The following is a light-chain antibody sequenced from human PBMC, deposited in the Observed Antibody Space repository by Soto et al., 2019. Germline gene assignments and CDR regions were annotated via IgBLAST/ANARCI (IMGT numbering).Light chain of an antibody. Sequence: EIVMTQSPATLSVSPGERATLSCRASQSVSRNLAWYQQKPGQPPRLLIYDASTRATGVPARFGGSGSGTEFTLTISGLQSEDFAVYYCQQRSNWPPSITFGQGTRLEI. J-gene: IGKJ5*01. CDR2: DAS. CDR3: QQRSNWPPSIT. V-gene: IGKV3-15*01. CDR1: QSVSRN.